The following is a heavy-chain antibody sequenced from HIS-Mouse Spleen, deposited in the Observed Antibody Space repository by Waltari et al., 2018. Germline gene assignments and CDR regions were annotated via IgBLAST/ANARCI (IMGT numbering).Heavy chain of an antibody. J-gene: IGHJ2*01. D-gene: IGHD6-13*01. V-gene: IGHV4-39*07. CDR2: IYYSGST. Sequence: QLQLQESGPGLVKPSETLSLTFPVSGGPISSSSYYWGWIRQPPGKGLEWIGSIYYSGSTYYNPSLKSRVTISVDTSKNQFSLKLSSVTAADTAVYYCAREIPYSSSWYDWYFDLWGRGTLVTVSS. CDR1: GGPISSSSYY. CDR3: AREIPYSSSWYDWYFDL.